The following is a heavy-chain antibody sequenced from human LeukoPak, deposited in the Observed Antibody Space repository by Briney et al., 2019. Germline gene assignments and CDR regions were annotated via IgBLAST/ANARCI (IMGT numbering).Heavy chain of an antibody. CDR2: VNPKSGGT. CDR3: ARDFYTSGKGAFDI. Sequence: ASVKVSCKTSGYTFTGPYIHWVPQAPGQGLEWMGWVNPKSGGTSYAQRFQDRITLARDTSISTVYMELSRLISDDTAVYYCARDFYTSGKGAFDIWGQGTMVTVSS. D-gene: IGHD2/OR15-2a*01. CDR1: GYTFTGPY. J-gene: IGHJ3*02. V-gene: IGHV1-2*02.